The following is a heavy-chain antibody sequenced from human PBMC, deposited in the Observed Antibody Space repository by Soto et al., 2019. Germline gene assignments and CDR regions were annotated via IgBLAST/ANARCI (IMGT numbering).Heavy chain of an antibody. V-gene: IGHV4-31*03. J-gene: IGHJ5*02. Sequence: SETLSLTCTVSGGSIRSGGYYWSWIRQHPGKGLEWIGYIYYSGSTYYNPSLKSRVTISVDTSKNPFYLKLSSVTAADTAVYYCARDRSGRYYDSSGYRPGFDPWGQGTMVTVSS. D-gene: IGHD3-22*01. CDR2: IYYSGST. CDR3: ARDRSGRYYDSSGYRPGFDP. CDR1: GGSIRSGGYY.